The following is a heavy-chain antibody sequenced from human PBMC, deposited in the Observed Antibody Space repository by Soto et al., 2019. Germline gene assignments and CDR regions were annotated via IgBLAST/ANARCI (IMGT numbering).Heavy chain of an antibody. J-gene: IGHJ4*02. CDR2: ISSSSSTI. Sequence: LRLSCAASGFTLSSYSMNWVRQAPGKGLEWVSYISSSSSTIYYADSVKGRFTISRDNAKNSLYLQMNSLRAEDTAVYYCARDWPKTYYYGSGSYLPIDYWGQGTLVTVSS. V-gene: IGHV3-48*01. D-gene: IGHD3-10*01. CDR3: ARDWPKTYYYGSGSYLPIDY. CDR1: GFTLSSYS.